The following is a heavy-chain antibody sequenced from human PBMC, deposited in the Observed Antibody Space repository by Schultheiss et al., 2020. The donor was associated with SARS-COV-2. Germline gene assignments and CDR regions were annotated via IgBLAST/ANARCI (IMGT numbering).Heavy chain of an antibody. V-gene: IGHV4-38-2*01. CDR1: GYSISSGYY. J-gene: IGHJ3*02. CDR3: ARAWYSSKAFDI. D-gene: IGHD6-13*01. CDR2: IYHSGST. Sequence: GSLRLSCAVSGYSISSGYYWGWIRQPPGKGLEWIGSIYHSGSTYYNPSLKSRVTISVDTSKNQFSLKLSSVTAADTAVYYCARAWYSSKAFDIWGQGTMVTVSS.